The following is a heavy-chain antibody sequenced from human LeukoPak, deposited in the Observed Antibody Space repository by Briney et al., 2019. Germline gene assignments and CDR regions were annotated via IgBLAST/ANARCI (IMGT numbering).Heavy chain of an antibody. CDR2: IYYSGST. CDR3: ARREVVGPYDY. V-gene: IGHV4-59*01. D-gene: IGHD3-22*01. CDR1: GGSISSYY. J-gene: IGHJ4*02. Sequence: SETLSLTCTVSGGSISSYYWSWIRQPPGKGLEWIGYIYYSGSTNYNPSLKSRVTISVDTSKNQFSLKLSSVTAADTAVYYCARREVVGPYDYWGQGTLVTVSS.